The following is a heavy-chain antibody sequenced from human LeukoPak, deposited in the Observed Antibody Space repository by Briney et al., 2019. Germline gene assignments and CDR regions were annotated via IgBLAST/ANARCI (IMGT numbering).Heavy chain of an antibody. CDR1: GGTFSSYA. CDR3: ARDMAIFGVVMTTTDAFDI. V-gene: IGHV1-69*06. CDR2: IIPIFGTA. D-gene: IGHD3-3*01. J-gene: IGHJ3*02. Sequence: SVKVSCKASGGTFSSYAISWVRQAPGQGLEWMGGIIPIFGTANYAQKFQGRVTITADRSTSTAYMELSSLRSEDTAVYYCARDMAIFGVVMTTTDAFDIWGQGTMVTVSS.